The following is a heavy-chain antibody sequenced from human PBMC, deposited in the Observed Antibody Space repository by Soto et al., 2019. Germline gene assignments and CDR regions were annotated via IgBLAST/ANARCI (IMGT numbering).Heavy chain of an antibody. CDR3: ASHPVTVTTGFYYYGMDV. V-gene: IGHV1-69-2*01. J-gene: IGHJ6*02. CDR2: VDPEDDDT. CDR1: GYTFTDYF. D-gene: IGHD4-4*01. Sequence: ASVKVSCKVSGYTFTDYFIHWVRQTPGKGLEWLGVVDPEDDDTMYSEKFQGRLTITAGTATDAAYMELSRLRSDETAVYYCASHPVTVTTGFYYYGMDVWGQGTTVTVSS.